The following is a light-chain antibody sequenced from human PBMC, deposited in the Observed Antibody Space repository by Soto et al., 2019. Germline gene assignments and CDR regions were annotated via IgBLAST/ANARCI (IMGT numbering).Light chain of an antibody. Sequence: DIVLTQSPATLSSFTGDRVTISCRASQYINTRLAWYQHRPGQAPRLLIYQTSIRAAGIPARFSASGSGTDFTLTISDVQPEDFALYYCHQHQSWPRTFGQGTKVDI. V-gene: IGKV3-11*01. CDR2: QTS. J-gene: IGKJ1*01. CDR3: HQHQSWPRT. CDR1: QYINTR.